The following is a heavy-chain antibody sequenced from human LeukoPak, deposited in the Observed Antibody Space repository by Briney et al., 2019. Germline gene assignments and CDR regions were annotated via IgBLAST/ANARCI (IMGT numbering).Heavy chain of an antibody. CDR3: ARGVIQLWLRLRTYYFDY. CDR1: GGSFSGYY. D-gene: IGHD5-18*01. Sequence: SETLSLTCAVYGGSFSGYYWSWIRQPPGKGLEWIGEINHSGSTNYNPSLKSRVTISVDTSKNQFSLKLSSVTAADTAVYYCARGVIQLWLRLRTYYFDYWGQGTLVTVSX. CDR2: INHSGST. J-gene: IGHJ4*02. V-gene: IGHV4-34*01.